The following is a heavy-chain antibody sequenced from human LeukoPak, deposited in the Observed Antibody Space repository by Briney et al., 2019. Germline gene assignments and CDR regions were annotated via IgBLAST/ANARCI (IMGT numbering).Heavy chain of an antibody. D-gene: IGHD6-13*01. CDR2: ISGSGGST. CDR3: AKGIAAAGAFDY. CDR1: GFTFSSYA. J-gene: IGHJ4*02. Sequence: PGGSLGLSCAASGFTFSSYAMSWVRQAPGKGLEWVSAISGSGGSTYYADSVKGRFTTSRDNSKNTLYLQMNSLRAEDTAVYYCAKGIAAAGAFDYWGRGTLVTVSS. V-gene: IGHV3-23*01.